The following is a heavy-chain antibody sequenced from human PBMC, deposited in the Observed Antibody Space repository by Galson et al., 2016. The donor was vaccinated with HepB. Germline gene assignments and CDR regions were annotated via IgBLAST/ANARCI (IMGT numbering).Heavy chain of an antibody. CDR3: ARDPRKIRYQLLEIYYYYYARDV. CDR2: ISAYNGNT. Sequence: SVKVSCKASGYTFTTYGISWVRQAPGQGLEWMGWISAYNGNTNYAQKLQGRVTMTTDTSTSTAYMELRSLRSDDTAVYYCARDPRKIRYQLLEIYYYYYARDVGGQGPTVTVSS. CDR1: GYTFTTYG. J-gene: IGHJ6*02. V-gene: IGHV1-18*01. D-gene: IGHD2-2*01.